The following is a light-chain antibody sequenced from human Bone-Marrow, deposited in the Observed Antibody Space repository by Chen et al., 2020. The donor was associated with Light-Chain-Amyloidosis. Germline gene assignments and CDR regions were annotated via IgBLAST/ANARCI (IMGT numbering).Light chain of an antibody. CDR1: DLPTKY. Sequence: SYELTHPPSVSVSPGQTARITCSGDDLPTKYAYWYQQKQGQAPVLVIHRDTERPSGISERFSGSSSGTTATLTISGVQAEDEADYHCQSADSSGTYEVIFGGGTKLTVL. J-gene: IGLJ2*01. CDR2: RDT. V-gene: IGLV3-25*03. CDR3: QSADSSGTYEVI.